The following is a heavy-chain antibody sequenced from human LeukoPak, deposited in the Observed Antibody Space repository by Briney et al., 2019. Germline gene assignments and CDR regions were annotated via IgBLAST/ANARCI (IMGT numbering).Heavy chain of an antibody. CDR2: ITTSDGNT. CDR3: AKDNNDFWSLGGS. Sequence: RPGGSLRLSCAASGFTFSSYTMSWVRQAPGKGLEWVSTITTSDGNTYYADSVKGRFTVSRDNSKNTLFLQMNSLRAEDTAVYYCAKDNNDFWSLGGSWGQGTLVTVSS. V-gene: IGHV3-23*01. CDR1: GFTFSSYT. D-gene: IGHD3-3*01. J-gene: IGHJ5*02.